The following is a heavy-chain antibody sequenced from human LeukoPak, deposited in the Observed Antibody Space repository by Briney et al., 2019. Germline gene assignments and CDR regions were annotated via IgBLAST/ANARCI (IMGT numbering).Heavy chain of an antibody. CDR3: ASIGVAPPYAFDI. J-gene: IGHJ3*02. Sequence: PGGSLRLSCAASGFTFSSYEMSWVRQAPGKGLEWVSYISSSGSTIYYADSAKGRFTISRDNAKNSLYLQMNSLRAEDTAVYYCASIGVAPPYAFDIWGQGTMVTVSS. CDR2: ISSSGSTI. D-gene: IGHD2-21*01. CDR1: GFTFSSYE. V-gene: IGHV3-48*03.